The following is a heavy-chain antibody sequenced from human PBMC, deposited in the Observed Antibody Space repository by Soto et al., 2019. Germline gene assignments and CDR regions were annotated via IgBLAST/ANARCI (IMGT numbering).Heavy chain of an antibody. CDR2: INLDSGDT. V-gene: IGHV1-2*02. Sequence: QVQLVQSGAEVKKPGASVKVSCKASGHTFTSHHMHWVRQAPGQGLEWMGWINLDSGDTRYAQKFQGRVTTTRDTSITTAYMELSGLRSDDTAVYYCGLEPTGTGGFDYWGQGTLVTVSS. CDR3: GLEPTGTGGFDY. D-gene: IGHD7-27*01. J-gene: IGHJ4*02. CDR1: GHTFTSHH.